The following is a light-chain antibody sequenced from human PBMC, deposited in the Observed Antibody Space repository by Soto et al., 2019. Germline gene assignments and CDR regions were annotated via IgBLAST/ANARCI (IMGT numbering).Light chain of an antibody. CDR3: QSYDSSNPHVV. CDR2: EDN. CDR1: SGSIASNY. J-gene: IGLJ2*01. V-gene: IGLV6-57*04. Sequence: NFMLTQPHSVSESPGKTVTISCTRSSGSIASNYVQWYQQRPGSAPTTVIYEDNQRPSGVPDRFSGSIDSSSNSASLTISGLKTEDEADYYCQSYDSSNPHVVFGGGTKLTV.